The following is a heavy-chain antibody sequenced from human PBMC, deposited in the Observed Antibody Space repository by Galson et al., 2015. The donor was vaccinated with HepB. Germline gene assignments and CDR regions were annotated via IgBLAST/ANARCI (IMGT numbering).Heavy chain of an antibody. D-gene: IGHD1-26*01. Sequence: CAISEDSVSSRSAAWSWLRQSPSRGLEWLGRTYYRSRWFNDYAVSVKSRITINPDTSKNQFSLQLNSVTPEDTAVYYCARDPLGREGAFDVWGQGTTVIVSS. J-gene: IGHJ3*01. CDR3: ARDPLGREGAFDV. V-gene: IGHV6-1*01. CDR1: EDSVSSRSAA. CDR2: TYYRSRWFN.